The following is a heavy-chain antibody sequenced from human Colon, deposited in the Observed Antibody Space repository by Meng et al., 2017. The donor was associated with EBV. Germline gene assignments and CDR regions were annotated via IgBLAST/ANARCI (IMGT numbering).Heavy chain of an antibody. CDR1: GGSISSGDYY. V-gene: IGHV4-30-4*01. Sequence: QGHLQESGPDWVKPSQPSSLTCTCSGGSISSGDYYWSWIRQPPGKGLELIGHIYYSGSTSYNPSLKSRVTISVDTSNNQFSLKLSSVTAADTAVYYCARVGWRQWSFDLWGRGTLVTVSS. D-gene: IGHD5-18*01. CDR3: ARVGWRQWSFDL. CDR2: IYYSGST. J-gene: IGHJ2*01.